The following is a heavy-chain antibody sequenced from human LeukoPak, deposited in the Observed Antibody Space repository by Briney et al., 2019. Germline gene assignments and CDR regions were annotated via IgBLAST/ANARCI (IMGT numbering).Heavy chain of an antibody. CDR2: ISGSGGST. V-gene: IGHV3-23*01. CDR1: GFTFSSYA. D-gene: IGHD3-3*01. CDR3: AKSAFTIFGVVTAYYFDY. J-gene: IGHJ4*02. Sequence: GGSLRLSCAASGFTFSSYAMSWVRQAPGKGLEWVSAISGSGGSTYYADSVKGQFTISRDNSKNTLYLQMNSLRAEDTAVYYCAKSAFTIFGVVTAYYFDYWGQGTLVTVSS.